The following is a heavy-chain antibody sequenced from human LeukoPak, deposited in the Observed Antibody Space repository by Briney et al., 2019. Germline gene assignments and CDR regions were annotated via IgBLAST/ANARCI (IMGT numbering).Heavy chain of an antibody. CDR3: AKEVFRGSGPYYYGMDV. Sequence: PGRSLRLSCAAPGFTFSSYAMSWVRQAPGKGLEWVSAISGSGGSTYYADSVKGRFTISRDNSKNTLYLQMNSLRAEDTAVYYCAKEVFRGSGPYYYGMDVWGQGTTVTVSS. V-gene: IGHV3-23*01. J-gene: IGHJ6*02. CDR1: GFTFSSYA. D-gene: IGHD6-19*01. CDR2: ISGSGGST.